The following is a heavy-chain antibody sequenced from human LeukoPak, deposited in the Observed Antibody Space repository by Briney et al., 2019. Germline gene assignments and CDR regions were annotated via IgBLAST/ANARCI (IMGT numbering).Heavy chain of an antibody. V-gene: IGHV4-38-2*01. CDR1: GYSISSGYY. CDR2: IFQRVYS. Sequence: SETLSLTCAVSGYSISSGYYWGWIRQPPGKGLQWIGRIFQRVYSFYNPSLKRRNTIQIHTSRNQFSLKLSSVTAADTAVYYCAGDKETTGNGRPNWFDPWGQGTLVTVSS. J-gene: IGHJ5*02. D-gene: IGHD1-1*01. CDR3: AGDKETTGNGRPNWFDP.